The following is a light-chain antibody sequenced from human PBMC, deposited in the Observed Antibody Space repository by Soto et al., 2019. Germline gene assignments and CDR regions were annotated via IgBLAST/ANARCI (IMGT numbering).Light chain of an antibody. V-gene: IGLV1-51*02. J-gene: IGLJ3*02. CDR3: GTWDSSLSAGWV. Sequence: QSVLTQPPSVSAAPGQKVTISCSGSSSNIGNNYVSWYQQLPGTAPKLLIYENNKRPSGIPARFSGSTSGTSATLGITGLATGDEADYYCGTWDSSLSAGWVFGGGTKLTVL. CDR1: SSNIGNNY. CDR2: ENN.